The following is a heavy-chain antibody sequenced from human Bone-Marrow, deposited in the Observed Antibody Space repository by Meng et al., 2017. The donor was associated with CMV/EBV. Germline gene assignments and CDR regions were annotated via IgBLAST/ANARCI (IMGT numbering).Heavy chain of an antibody. CDR2: ISWNSGSI. CDR3: AKTHCSSTSCKGHYFDF. CDR1: GFTFDDYA. J-gene: IGHJ4*02. D-gene: IGHD2-2*01. Sequence: SLKIPCAASGFTFDDYAMHWVRQAPGKGLEWVSGISWNSGSIGYADSVKGRFTISRDNAKNSLYLQMNSLRAEDTALYYCAKTHCSSTSCKGHYFDFWGQGTLVTVSS. V-gene: IGHV3-9*01.